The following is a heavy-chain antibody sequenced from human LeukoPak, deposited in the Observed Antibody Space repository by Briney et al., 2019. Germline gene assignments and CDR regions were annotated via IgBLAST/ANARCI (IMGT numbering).Heavy chain of an antibody. V-gene: IGHV4-4*07. CDR1: GGSISSYY. CDR3: GRRSRSTWNYRRGDY. J-gene: IGHJ4*02. CDR2: IYTSGST. Sequence: SETLSLTCTVSGGSISSYYWSWIRQPAGKGLEWIGRIYTSGSTNYNPSLKSRVTMSVDTSKNQFSLKLSSVTAADTAVYYCGRRSRSTWNYRRGDYWGQGTLVTVSS. D-gene: IGHD1-7*01.